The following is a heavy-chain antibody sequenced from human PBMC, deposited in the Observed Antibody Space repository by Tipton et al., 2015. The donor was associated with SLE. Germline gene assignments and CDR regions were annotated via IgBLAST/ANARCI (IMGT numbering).Heavy chain of an antibody. CDR1: GYFISSGYY. V-gene: IGHV4-38-2*01. CDR2: IYHSGTT. J-gene: IGHJ3*01. Sequence: TLSLTCAVSGYFISSGYYWGWVRQPPGKGLDWLATIYHSGTTYYNPSLESRVAISVDTSKDQFSLKLTSVTAADTAVYYCARVSTPYAFDVWGQGTMVTVSS. CDR3: ARVSTPYAFDV.